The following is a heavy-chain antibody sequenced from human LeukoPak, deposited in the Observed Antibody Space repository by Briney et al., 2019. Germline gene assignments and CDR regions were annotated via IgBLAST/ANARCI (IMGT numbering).Heavy chain of an antibody. V-gene: IGHV4-34*01. CDR3: ARGYSPVRITIFGVVIKANYYFDY. J-gene: IGHJ4*02. CDR1: GGSFSGYY. CDR2: INHSGST. D-gene: IGHD3-3*01. Sequence: PSETLSLTCAVYGGSFSGYYWSWIRQPPGKGLEWIGEINHSGSTNYNPSLKSRVTISVDTSKNQFSLKLSSVTAADTAVYYCARGYSPVRITIFGVVIKANYYFDYWGQGTLVTVSS.